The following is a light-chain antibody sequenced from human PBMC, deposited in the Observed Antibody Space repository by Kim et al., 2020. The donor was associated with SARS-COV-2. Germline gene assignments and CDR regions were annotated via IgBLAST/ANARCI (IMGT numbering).Light chain of an antibody. CDR1: QNVNSN. CDR3: QQYNNWPPAYT. Sequence: PGEKATLHCRASQNVNSNLAWYQQKPGQAPRLLVYAASTRATGIPVRFSGSGSGTEFTLTISSLQSEDFAVYYCQQYNNWPPAYTFGQGTKLEI. CDR2: AAS. J-gene: IGKJ2*01. V-gene: IGKV3-15*01.